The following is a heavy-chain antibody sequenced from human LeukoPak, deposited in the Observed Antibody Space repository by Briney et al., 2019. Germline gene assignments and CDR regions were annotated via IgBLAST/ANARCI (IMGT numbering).Heavy chain of an antibody. V-gene: IGHV3-66*01. CDR3: ARSPNYGNYFFDY. D-gene: IGHD4-11*01. CDR1: GFTFSTFA. CDR2: IYSGGDT. Sequence: PGGSLRLSCAASGFTFSTFAMTWVRQAPGKGLEWVSVIYSGGDTYYADSVKGRFTISRDNSKNTLYLQMNSLRAEDTAVYYCARSPNYGNYFFDYWGKGTLVTVSS. J-gene: IGHJ4*02.